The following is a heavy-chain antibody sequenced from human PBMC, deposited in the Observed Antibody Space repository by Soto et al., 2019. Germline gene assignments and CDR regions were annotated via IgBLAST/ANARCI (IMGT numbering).Heavy chain of an antibody. CDR3: AREKRLLDYYYYGMDV. J-gene: IGHJ6*02. D-gene: IGHD2-15*01. Sequence: ASVKVSCKASGGTFSSYAISWVRQAPGQGLEWMGGIIPIFGTANYAQKFQGRVTITADKSTSTAYMELSSLRSEDTAVYYCAREKRLLDYYYYGMDVWGQGTTVTVSS. V-gene: IGHV1-69*06. CDR1: GGTFSSYA. CDR2: IIPIFGTA.